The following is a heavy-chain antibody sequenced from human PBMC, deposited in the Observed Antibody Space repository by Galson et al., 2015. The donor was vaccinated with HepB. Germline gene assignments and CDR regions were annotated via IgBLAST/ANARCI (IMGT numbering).Heavy chain of an antibody. V-gene: IGHV3-74*03. CDR3: AREGGPPSYAGVGLDV. CDR2: IDSDERGT. J-gene: IGHJ6*02. D-gene: IGHD2-8*01. CDR1: GFTFNNYK. Sequence: SLRLSCAATSGFTFNNYKIHWVRHVPGKGLVWVAYIDSDERGTEYADSVKGRFTISRDNARNTVLLQMNSLRVEDTAVYFCAREGGPPSYAGVGLDVWGQGTTVTVSS.